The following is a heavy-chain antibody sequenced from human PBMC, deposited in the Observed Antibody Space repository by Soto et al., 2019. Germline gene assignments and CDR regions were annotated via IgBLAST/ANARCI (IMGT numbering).Heavy chain of an antibody. Sequence: ASVKVSCKASGYTFTGYYMHWVRQAPGQGLEWMGWINPNSGGTNYAQKFQGWVTMTRDTSISTAYMELSRLRSDDTAVYYCARSVENWTLTFDYWGQGTLVTVSS. J-gene: IGHJ4*02. V-gene: IGHV1-2*04. D-gene: IGHD1-1*01. CDR3: ARSVENWTLTFDY. CDR2: INPNSGGT. CDR1: GYTFTGYY.